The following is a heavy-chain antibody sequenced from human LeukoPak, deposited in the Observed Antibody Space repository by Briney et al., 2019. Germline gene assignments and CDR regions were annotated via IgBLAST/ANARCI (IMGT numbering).Heavy chain of an antibody. J-gene: IGHJ4*02. CDR2: IKLDGSEK. CDR1: GFTFGKYW. Sequence: GGPLRLSCVASGFTFGKYWMSWVRQAPGKGLEWVANIKLDGSEKNYVDSVKGRFTISRDNTKNSLYLQMNSLRAEDTAVFYCARDQYDTWSRRGNFDSWGQGTLVIVSS. V-gene: IGHV3-7*03. CDR3: ARDQYDTWSRRGNFDS. D-gene: IGHD3-3*01.